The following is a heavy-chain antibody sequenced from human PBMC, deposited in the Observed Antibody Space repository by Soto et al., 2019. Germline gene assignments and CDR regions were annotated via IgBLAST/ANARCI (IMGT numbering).Heavy chain of an antibody. CDR1: GVTFSSET. J-gene: IGHJ5*02. D-gene: IGHD3-10*01. CDR3: ATELGENPASPLDA. CDR2: IIPLFGTA. Sequence: QVQLVQSGADVKKPGSSVKVSCQASGVTFSSETLGWVRQAPGQGLEWVGVIIPLFGTASYAQKFQGRVTITADESTSTVYMELSSLRSDDTAVYFCATELGENPASPLDAWGQGTLVTVSS. V-gene: IGHV1-69*01.